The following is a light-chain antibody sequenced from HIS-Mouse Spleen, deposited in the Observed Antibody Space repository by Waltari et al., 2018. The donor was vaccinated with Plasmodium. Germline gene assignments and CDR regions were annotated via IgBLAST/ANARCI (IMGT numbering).Light chain of an antibody. CDR1: VLAKKY. Sequence: SYELTQPSSVSVSPGQTARITCPGDVLAKKYARWFQPKPGQAPVPGSYKDSGRASGIPERFSGSSSGTTVTLTISGAQVEDEADYYCYSAADNNLVFGGGTKLTVL. CDR3: YSAADNNLV. J-gene: IGLJ3*02. CDR2: KDS. V-gene: IGLV3-27*01.